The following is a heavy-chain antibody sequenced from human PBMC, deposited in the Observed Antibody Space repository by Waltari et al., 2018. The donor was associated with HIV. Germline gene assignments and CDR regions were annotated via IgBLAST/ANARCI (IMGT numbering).Heavy chain of an antibody. CDR3: ARGDSNGYYFDY. V-gene: IGHV4-59*01. CDR1: GDSMSGYY. J-gene: IGHJ4*02. CDR2: RYFGGSS. Sequence: QVQLQESGPGLVKPSETLSLTCTVSGDSMSGYYWSWIRQPPGKGLACIVYRYFGGSSNYNPSLRSRVTISLDTSSNQFSLTVNSVSAADTAIYYCARGDSNGYYFDYWGQGTLVTVSS. D-gene: IGHD3-22*01.